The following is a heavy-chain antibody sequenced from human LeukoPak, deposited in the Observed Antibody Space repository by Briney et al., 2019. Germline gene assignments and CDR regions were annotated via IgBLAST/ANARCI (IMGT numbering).Heavy chain of an antibody. CDR3: ARSTINYDFWSGYWYFDY. V-gene: IGHV1-18*01. Sequence: GASEKVSCKASGYTFTSYGISWVRQAPGQGLEWMGWISAYNGNTNYAQKLQGRVTMTTDTSTSTAYMELRSLRSDDTAVYYCARSTINYDFWSGYWYFDYWGQGTLVTVSS. CDR1: GYTFTSYG. J-gene: IGHJ4*02. CDR2: ISAYNGNT. D-gene: IGHD3-3*01.